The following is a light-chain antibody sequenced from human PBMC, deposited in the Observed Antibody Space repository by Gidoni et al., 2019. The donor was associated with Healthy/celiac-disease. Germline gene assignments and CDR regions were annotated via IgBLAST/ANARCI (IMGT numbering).Light chain of an antibody. CDR2: KAF. CDR1: QSISSW. Sequence: DIQMTQSPSTLSASLGDRVTITCRASQSISSWLAWYHQKTGKAPKLLIYKAFSLESGVPSRFSGSGSGTEFTLTISSLQPDDFATYYCQQYNSYSRTFGQGTKVEIK. CDR3: QQYNSYSRT. V-gene: IGKV1-5*03. J-gene: IGKJ1*01.